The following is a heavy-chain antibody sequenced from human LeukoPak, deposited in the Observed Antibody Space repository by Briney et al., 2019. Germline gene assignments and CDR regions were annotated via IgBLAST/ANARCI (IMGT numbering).Heavy chain of an antibody. J-gene: IGHJ4*02. Sequence: PSETLSLTCAVSGYSISSGYYWGWIRPPPGKGLEWIGSIYHSGSTYYNPSLKSRVTISVDTSRTQFSLRLSSVTAADTAVYFCARHRYYYDSSGSYYFDYWGQGTLVTVSS. V-gene: IGHV4-38-2*01. CDR3: ARHRYYYDSSGSYYFDY. D-gene: IGHD3-22*01. CDR2: IYHSGST. CDR1: GYSISSGYY.